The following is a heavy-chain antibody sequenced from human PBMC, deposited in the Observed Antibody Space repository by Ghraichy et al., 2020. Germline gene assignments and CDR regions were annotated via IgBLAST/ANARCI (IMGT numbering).Heavy chain of an antibody. CDR1: SGSFSGYY. CDR3: SLEWNF. V-gene: IGHV4-34*01. CDR2: INHSGST. J-gene: IGHJ4*02. Sequence: GSLRLSCAVYSGSFSGYYWTWIRQPPGKGLEWIGEINHSGSTNYNPSLKSRVTISLDTSKNRFSLKLSSVTAADTAVYYCSLEWNFWGQGTLVTVSS. D-gene: IGHD2-8*01.